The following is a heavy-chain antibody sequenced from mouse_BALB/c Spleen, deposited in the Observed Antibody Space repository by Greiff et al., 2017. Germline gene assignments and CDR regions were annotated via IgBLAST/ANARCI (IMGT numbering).Heavy chain of an antibody. D-gene: IGHD3-1*01. J-gene: IGHJ2*01. Sequence: LQQPGSELVRPGASVKLSCKASGYTFTSYWMHWVKQRHGQGLEWIGNIYPGSGSTNFNEKFKSKATLTVDKSSSTAYMQLSSLTSEDSAVYYCTRSGDYFDYWGQGTTLTVSS. CDR3: TRSGDYFDY. V-gene: IGHV1S22*01. CDR2: IYPGSGST. CDR1: GYTFTSYW.